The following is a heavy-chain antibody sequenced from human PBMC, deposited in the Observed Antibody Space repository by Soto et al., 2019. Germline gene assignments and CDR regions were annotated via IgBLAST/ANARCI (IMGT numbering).Heavy chain of an antibody. CDR1: AGSISSGY. CDR2: IYYSGST. D-gene: IGHD3-22*01. J-gene: IGHJ3*02. V-gene: IGHV4-59*01. Sequence: SETLSLTSTASAGSISSGYWSRIRQPARKGHEWLGFIYYSGSTNHTPPLKSRVTISVDTSKNQFSLKLSSVTAADTAVYYCARTPILYYYDSQTHDSFDIWGQVTMVTVSS. CDR3: ARTPILYYYDSQTHDSFDI.